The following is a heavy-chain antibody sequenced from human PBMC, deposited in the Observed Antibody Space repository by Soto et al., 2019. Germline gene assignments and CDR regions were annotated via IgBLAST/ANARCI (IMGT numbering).Heavy chain of an antibody. J-gene: IGHJ3*02. D-gene: IGHD1-26*01. CDR1: GYTFSSYY. CDR3: NRGGVGGASSDWGDDVFDI. V-gene: IGHV1-46*03. Sequence: ASVKVSCKASGYTFSSYYMHWVRQAPGQGLQWMGIINPSGGSTSYAQKFQGRVTMTRDTSTSTVYMDLSSLRSEDTAVYYCNRGGVGGASSDWGDDVFDIWGQGTLVTVSS. CDR2: INPSGGST.